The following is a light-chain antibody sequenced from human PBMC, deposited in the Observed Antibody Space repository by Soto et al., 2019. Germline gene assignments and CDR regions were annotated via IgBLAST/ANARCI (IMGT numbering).Light chain of an antibody. V-gene: IGKV3-20*01. CDR1: QSVSSY. CDR3: QQYGSSPS. CDR2: GAS. J-gene: IGKJ4*01. Sequence: VMTQSPATLSVSPGERATLSCRASQSVSSYLAWYQQKPGQAPRLLIYGASTRATDIPARFSGSGSGTDFTLTISRLEPEDFAVYYCQQYGSSPSFGEGTKVDI.